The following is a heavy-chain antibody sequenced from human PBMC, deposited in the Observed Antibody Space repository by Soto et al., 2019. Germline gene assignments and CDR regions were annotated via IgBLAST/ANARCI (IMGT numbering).Heavy chain of an antibody. D-gene: IGHD2-8*01. J-gene: IGHJ6*02. V-gene: IGHV1-2*04. CDR1: GYTFTDYY. CDR2: INPKSGGT. CDR3: ARGDSTDCSNGVCSFFYNHDMDV. Sequence: ASVKVSCKASGYTFTDYYMHWVRQAPGQGLEWLGRINPKSGGTSTAQKFQGWVTMTTDTSISTASMELTRLTSDDTAIYYCARGDSTDCSNGVCSFFYNHDMDVWGQGTTVTVSS.